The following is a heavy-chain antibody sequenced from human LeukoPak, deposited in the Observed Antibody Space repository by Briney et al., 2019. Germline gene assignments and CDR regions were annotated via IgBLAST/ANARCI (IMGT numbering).Heavy chain of an antibody. J-gene: IGHJ4*02. CDR2: IIPIFGTA. CDR3: ARRKITIFGVVTQYYFDY. CDR1: GGTFSSYA. D-gene: IGHD3-3*01. V-gene: IGHV1-69*05. Sequence: GASVKVSCKASGGTFSSYAISWVRQAPGRGLEWMGGIIPIFGTANYAQKFQGRVTITTDESTSTAYMELSSLRSEDTAVYYCARRKITIFGVVTQYYFDYWGQGTLVTVSS.